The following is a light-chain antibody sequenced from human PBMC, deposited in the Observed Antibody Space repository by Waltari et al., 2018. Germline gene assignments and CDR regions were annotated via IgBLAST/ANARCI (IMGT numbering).Light chain of an antibody. J-gene: IGLJ1*01. CDR2: EVS. V-gene: IGLV2-14*01. CDR3: SSYTSSSTYV. Sequence: SALPQPPPWSGSPDRSTTLPCPGTGIDVGGINYVSWYQQHPGKAPKLMIYEVSNRPSGVSNRFSGSKSGNTASLTISGLQAEDEADYYCSSYTSSSTYVFGTGTKVTVL. CDR1: GIDVGGINY.